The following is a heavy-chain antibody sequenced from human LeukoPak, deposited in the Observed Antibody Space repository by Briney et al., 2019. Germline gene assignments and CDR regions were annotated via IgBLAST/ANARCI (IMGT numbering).Heavy chain of an antibody. CDR1: GGSFSGYY. CDR2: INHSGST. D-gene: IGHD6-19*01. Sequence: SSETLSLTCAVYGGSFSGYYWSWIRQPPGKGLEWIGEINHSGSTNYNPSLKGRVTISVDTSKNQFSLKLSSVTAADTAVYYCAGLYSSGWYEGDFDYWGQGTLVTVSS. J-gene: IGHJ4*02. V-gene: IGHV4-34*01. CDR3: AGLYSSGWYEGDFDY.